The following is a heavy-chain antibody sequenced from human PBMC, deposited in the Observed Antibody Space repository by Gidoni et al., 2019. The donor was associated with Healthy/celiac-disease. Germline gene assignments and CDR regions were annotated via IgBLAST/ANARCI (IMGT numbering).Heavy chain of an antibody. CDR3: SKRGSTSDYFDY. J-gene: IGHJ4*02. D-gene: IGHD3-10*01. V-gene: IGHV3-49*03. Sequence: EVQLVEAGGGLVQPGRSLRLSCTPSGLSFSDHSVGWFRQAPGKGLEWVGFVRTKTYGETTEYAASVKGRFTVSRDDSKNIAYLQMISLKTEDTAVYYCSKRGSTSDYFDYWGQGTLVTVSS. CDR2: VRTKTYGETT. CDR1: GLSFSDHS.